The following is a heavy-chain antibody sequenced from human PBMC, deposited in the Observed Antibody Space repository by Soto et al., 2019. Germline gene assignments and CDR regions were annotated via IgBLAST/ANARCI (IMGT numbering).Heavy chain of an antibody. CDR3: AKDGRVVPAAMDDYCYYYGMDV. CDR1: GFTFDDYT. J-gene: IGHJ6*02. V-gene: IGHV3-43*01. CDR2: ISWDGGST. Sequence: GGSLRLSCAASGFTFDDYTMHWVRQAPGKGLEWVSLISWDGGSTYYADSVKGRFTISRDNSKNSLYLQMNSLRTEDTALYYCAKDGRVVPAAMDDYCYYYGMDVWGQGTTVTVSS. D-gene: IGHD2-2*01.